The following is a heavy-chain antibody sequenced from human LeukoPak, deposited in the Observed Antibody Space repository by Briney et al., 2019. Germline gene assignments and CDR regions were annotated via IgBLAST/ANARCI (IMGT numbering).Heavy chain of an antibody. Sequence: SETLSLTCAVYGGSFSGHYWSWIRQPPGKGLEWIGEIDHSGSTHYNPSLKSRVTISVDTSKNQFSLELSSVTAADTAVYYCARLEVKGSLGPWGQGTLVTVSS. CDR2: IDHSGST. CDR3: ARLEVKGSLGP. V-gene: IGHV4-34*01. J-gene: IGHJ5*02. CDR1: GGSFSGHY. D-gene: IGHD1-1*01.